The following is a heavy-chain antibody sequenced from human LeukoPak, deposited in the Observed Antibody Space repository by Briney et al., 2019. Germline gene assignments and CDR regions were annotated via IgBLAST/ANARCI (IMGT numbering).Heavy chain of an antibody. V-gene: IGHV1-2*02. J-gene: IGHJ4*02. Sequence: ASVKVSCKASGYTFTGYYMHWVRQAPGQGFEWMGWTNPNSGGTNYAQKFQGRVTMTRDTSISTAYMELSRLRSDDTAVDYCARGDIYCSSTSCLSDYWGQGTLVTVSS. CDR1: GYTFTGYY. CDR2: TNPNSGGT. CDR3: ARGDIYCSSTSCLSDY. D-gene: IGHD2-2*01.